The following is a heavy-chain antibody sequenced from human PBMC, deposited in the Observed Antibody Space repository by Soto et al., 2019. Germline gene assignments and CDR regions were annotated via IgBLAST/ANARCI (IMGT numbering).Heavy chain of an antibody. CDR1: GGTFSSYA. J-gene: IGHJ6*02. D-gene: IGHD6-19*01. V-gene: IGHV1-69*01. Sequence: QVQLVQSGAEVKKPGSSVKVSCKASGGTFSSYAISWVRQAPGQGLEWMGGIIPIFGTANYAQKFQGRVTITADESTSTAYRELSSLRSEDTAVYYCAREIPALAVAGHGMDVWGQGTTVTVSS. CDR3: AREIPALAVAGHGMDV. CDR2: IIPIFGTA.